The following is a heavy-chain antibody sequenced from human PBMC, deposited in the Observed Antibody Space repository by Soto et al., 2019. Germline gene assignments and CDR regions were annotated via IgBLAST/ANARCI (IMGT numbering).Heavy chain of an antibody. Sequence: AASGLPVSSNSMSWVRQAPGKGLEWVSVIYGGGGRYYADSVKGRFTISRDKSKNTLFLQMNSLRAEDTAVYYCAKGLEYCSGWGAFDIWGQGTMVTVSS. CDR1: GLPVSSNS. J-gene: IGHJ3*02. V-gene: IGHV3-53*01. CDR3: AKGLEYCSGWGAFDI. D-gene: IGHD6-19*01. CDR2: IYGGGGR.